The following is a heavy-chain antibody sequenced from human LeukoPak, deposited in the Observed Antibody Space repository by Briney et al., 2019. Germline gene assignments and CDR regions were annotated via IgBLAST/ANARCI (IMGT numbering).Heavy chain of an antibody. J-gene: IGHJ4*02. D-gene: IGHD2/OR15-2a*01. V-gene: IGHV3-74*01. Sequence: GGSLRLSCAASGFTFSSYGMHWVRQAPGKGLVWVSHINSDGSWTSYADSVKGRFTISKDNAKNTVYLQMNNLRAEDTAVYYCVSFYEAYWGRGTLVTVSS. CDR1: GFTFSSYG. CDR3: VSFYEAY. CDR2: INSDGSWT.